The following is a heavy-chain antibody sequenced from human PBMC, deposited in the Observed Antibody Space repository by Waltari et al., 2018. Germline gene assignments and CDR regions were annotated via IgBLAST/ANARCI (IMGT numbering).Heavy chain of an antibody. Sequence: QLQLQESGPGLVKPSETLSLTCTVSGGSISSGDYYWGWIRQPPGKGLEWIGSISNSGSPRHNPSLKSRVTISVDTSKNQFSLKLTSVTAADTAVYYCARLGSAAVDYWGQGTLVTVSS. CDR2: ISNSGSP. CDR3: ARLGSAAVDY. CDR1: GGSISSGDYY. D-gene: IGHD6-13*01. J-gene: IGHJ4*02. V-gene: IGHV4-39*01.